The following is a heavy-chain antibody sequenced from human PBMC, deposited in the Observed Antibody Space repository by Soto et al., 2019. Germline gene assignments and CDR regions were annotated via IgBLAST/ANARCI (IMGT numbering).Heavy chain of an antibody. Sequence: ASVKVSCKASGYTFTSYGISWVRQAPGQGLEWMGWISAYNGNTNSAQTLQGRVTMTIDTSTSTAYMELRRLRSDDTAVYYCARDSRQPDYYGSGGRCYYYGMDVWGQGTTVTVSS. D-gene: IGHD3-10*01. V-gene: IGHV1-18*04. CDR1: GYTFTSYG. CDR2: ISAYNGNT. CDR3: ARDSRQPDYYGSGGRCYYYGMDV. J-gene: IGHJ6*02.